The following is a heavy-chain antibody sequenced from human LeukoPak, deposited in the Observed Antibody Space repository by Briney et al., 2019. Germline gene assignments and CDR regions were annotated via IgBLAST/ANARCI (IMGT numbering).Heavy chain of an antibody. Sequence: GSVKVSCKASGYTFTRYGISWVRQAPGPGVGWVGWICAYNGNTNYAQKLQGRHTMTADTPTSATYMERRSLRPDDTAVYYCAIWGEWELLFYWGQGTLVTVSS. CDR1: GYTFTRYG. CDR2: ICAYNGNT. J-gene: IGHJ4*02. D-gene: IGHD1-26*01. CDR3: AIWGEWELLFY. V-gene: IGHV1-18*01.